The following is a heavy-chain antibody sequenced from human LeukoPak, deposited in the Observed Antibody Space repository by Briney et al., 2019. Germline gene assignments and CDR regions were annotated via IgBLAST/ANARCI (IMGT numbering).Heavy chain of an antibody. J-gene: IGHJ4*02. V-gene: IGHV3-21*01. Sequence: GGSLRLSCAASGFTFSSYSFNWVRQAPGKGLEWVSSISSGSTYIYYADSVKGRFTISRDNAMDSLFLQMNSLRAEDTAVYYCARGAGSTRKIDYWGQGTLVTVSS. D-gene: IGHD1-26*01. CDR1: GFTFSSYS. CDR2: ISSGSTYI. CDR3: ARGAGSTRKIDY.